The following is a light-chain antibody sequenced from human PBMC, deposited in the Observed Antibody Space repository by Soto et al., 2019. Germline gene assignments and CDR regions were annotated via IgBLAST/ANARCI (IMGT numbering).Light chain of an antibody. V-gene: IGKV3-20*01. CDR3: QHYGSSLWT. CDR1: QSVSSTY. Sequence: EIVMTQSPATLSLSPGERATLSCRASQSVSSTYLGWYQQKPGQAPRLLISGASSRATGIPDRFSGSGSGTDFTLTISRLEPEDFAVYYCQHYGSSLWTFGQGTNVDIK. CDR2: GAS. J-gene: IGKJ1*01.